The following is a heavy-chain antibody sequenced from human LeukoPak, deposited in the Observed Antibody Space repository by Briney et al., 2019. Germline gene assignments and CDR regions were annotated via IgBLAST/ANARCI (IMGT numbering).Heavy chain of an antibody. J-gene: IGHJ5*02. CDR1: GGSISSGSYY. Sequence: SETLSLTCTVSGGSISSGSYYWSWIRQPAGKGLEWIGRIYTSGSTNYNPSLKSRVTISVDTSKNQFSLKLSSVTAADTAVYYCARDVRYCSGGSCYNWFDPWGQGTLVTVSS. CDR3: ARDVRYCSGGSCYNWFDP. CDR2: IYTSGST. D-gene: IGHD2-15*01. V-gene: IGHV4-61*02.